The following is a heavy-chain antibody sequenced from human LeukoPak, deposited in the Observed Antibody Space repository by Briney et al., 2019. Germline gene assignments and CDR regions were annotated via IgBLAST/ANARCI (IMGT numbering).Heavy chain of an antibody. CDR3: ARERTQLVLGYWYFDL. D-gene: IGHD6-13*01. V-gene: IGHV3-30*04. CDR1: GFAFSKYS. CDR2: ISYDGKTE. Sequence: PGGSLRLSCAASGFAFSKYSMHWVRQAPGKGLDWVAVISYDGKTEYYGDPVKGRFTVSRDNYRNILFLQVNNLRIEDMAVYYCARERTQLVLGYWYFDLWGRGTLVTVSS. J-gene: IGHJ2*01.